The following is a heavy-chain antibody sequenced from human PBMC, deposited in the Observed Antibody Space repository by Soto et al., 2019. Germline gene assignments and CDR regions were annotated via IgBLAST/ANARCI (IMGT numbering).Heavy chain of an antibody. J-gene: IGHJ4*02. CDR2: IYYSGST. D-gene: IGHD3-22*01. V-gene: IGHV4-61*05. CDR1: GGSVSTSSYY. CDR3: ARSDHYYYDTSGYWDY. Sequence: ETLSLTCTVSGGSVSTSSYYWGWIRQPPGKGLEWIGYIYYSGSTNFNPSLKSRLTISVDTSKNQFSLKLSSVTAADTAVYYCARSDHYYYDTSGYWDYWGQGTLVTVSS.